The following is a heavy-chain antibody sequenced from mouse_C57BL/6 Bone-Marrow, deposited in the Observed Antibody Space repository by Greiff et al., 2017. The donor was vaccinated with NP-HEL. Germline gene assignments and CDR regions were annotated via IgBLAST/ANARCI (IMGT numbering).Heavy chain of an antibody. Sequence: DVKLQESGPGLVKPSQSLSLTCSVTGYSITSGYYWNWIRQFPGNKLEWMGYISYDGSNNYNPSLKNRISITRDTSKNQFFLKLNSVTTEDTATYYCARDPDGYYWFAYWGQGTLVTVSA. V-gene: IGHV3-6*01. CDR1: GYSITSGYY. D-gene: IGHD2-3*01. CDR2: ISYDGSN. J-gene: IGHJ3*01. CDR3: ARDPDGYYWFAY.